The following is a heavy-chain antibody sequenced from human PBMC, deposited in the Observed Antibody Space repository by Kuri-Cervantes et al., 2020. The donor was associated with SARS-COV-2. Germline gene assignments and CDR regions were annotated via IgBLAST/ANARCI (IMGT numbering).Heavy chain of an antibody. Sequence: ASVKVSCKASGYTFPSYGISWVRQAPGQNLEWMGWISAYNGNTNYAQKLQGRVTMTTDTSTSTAYMELRSLRSEDTALYYCARGLVVAAGVVDHYFGMDVWGQGAAVTVSS. CDR2: ISAYNGNT. D-gene: IGHD2-15*01. V-gene: IGHV1-18*01. CDR3: ARGLVVAAGVVDHYFGMDV. J-gene: IGHJ6*02. CDR1: GYTFPSYG.